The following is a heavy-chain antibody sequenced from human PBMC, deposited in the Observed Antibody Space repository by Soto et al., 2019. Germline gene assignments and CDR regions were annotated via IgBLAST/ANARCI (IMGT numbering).Heavy chain of an antibody. CDR2: ISSSSSYT. CDR1: GFTFSDYY. V-gene: IGHV3-11*05. CDR3: ARDRHGYGDYGSI. D-gene: IGHD4-17*01. Sequence: QVQLVESGGGLVKPGGSLRLSCAASGFTFSDYYMSWIRQAPGKGLEWVSYISSSSSYTNYADSVKGRFTISSDNANNSLYLQMNSLRAGDTAVYYCARDRHGYGDYGSIWGQGTMVTVSS. J-gene: IGHJ3*02.